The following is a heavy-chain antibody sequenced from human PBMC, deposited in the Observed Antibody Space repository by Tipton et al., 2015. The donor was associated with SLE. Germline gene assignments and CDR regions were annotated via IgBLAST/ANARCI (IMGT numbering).Heavy chain of an antibody. CDR1: GYTFTSYG. CDR2: INPSGGST. V-gene: IGHV1-46*01. D-gene: IGHD2-15*01. J-gene: IGHJ4*02. Sequence: QLMQSGAEVKKPGASVKVSCKASGYTFTSYGISWVRQAPGQGLEWMGIINPSGGSTSYAQKFQGRVTMTRDTSTSTVYMELSSLRSEDSAVYYCARGDCSGGSCYSNDYWGQGTLVTVSS. CDR3: ARGDCSGGSCYSNDY.